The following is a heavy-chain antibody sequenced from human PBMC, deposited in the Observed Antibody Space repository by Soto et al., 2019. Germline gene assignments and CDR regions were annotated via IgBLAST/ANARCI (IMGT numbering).Heavy chain of an antibody. J-gene: IGHJ4*02. V-gene: IGHV4-31*03. D-gene: IGHD3-9*01. CDR3: ASLALRYFDWLIDY. CDR2: IYYSGST. Sequence: SETLSLTCTFSGGSISSGGYYWIWIRQHPGKGLEWIGYIYYSGSTYYNPSLKSRVTISVDTSKNQFSLKLSSVTAADTAVYYCASLALRYFDWLIDYWGQGTLVTVS. CDR1: GGSISSGGYY.